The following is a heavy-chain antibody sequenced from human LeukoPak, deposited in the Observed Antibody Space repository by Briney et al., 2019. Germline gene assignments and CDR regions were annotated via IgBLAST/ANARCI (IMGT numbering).Heavy chain of an antibody. CDR1: GFTFSSYA. V-gene: IGHV3-30-3*01. D-gene: IGHD3-3*01. CDR3: ARTLYYDFWSGYYC. CDR2: ISYDGSNK. Sequence: GRSLRLSCAASGFTFSSYAMHWVRQAPGKGLEWVAVISYDGSNKYYADSVKGRFTISRDNSKNTLYLQMNSLRAEDTAVYYCARTLYYDFWSGYYCWGQGTLVTVSS. J-gene: IGHJ4*02.